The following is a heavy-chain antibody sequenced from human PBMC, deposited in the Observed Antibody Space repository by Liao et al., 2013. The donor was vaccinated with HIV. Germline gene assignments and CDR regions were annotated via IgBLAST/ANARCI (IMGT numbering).Heavy chain of an antibody. CDR2: IYYSGST. CDR3: ARVEISYYYYYMDV. CDR1: GGSISSYY. Sequence: QVQLQESGPGLVKPSETLSLTCTVSGGSISSYYWSWIRQPPGKGLEWIGYIYYSGSTNYNPSLKSRVTISVDTSNKQFSLKLSSVTAADTAVYYCARVEISYYYYYMDVWGKGTTVTVSS. J-gene: IGHJ6*03. D-gene: IGHD5-24*01. V-gene: IGHV4-59*01.